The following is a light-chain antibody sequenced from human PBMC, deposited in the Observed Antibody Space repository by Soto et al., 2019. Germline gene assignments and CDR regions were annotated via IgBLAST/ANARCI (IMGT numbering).Light chain of an antibody. CDR2: DVS. V-gene: IGLV2-11*01. J-gene: IGLJ2*01. CDR1: SSDIGSYSY. CDR3: CSYAGRDTYVV. Sequence: QSVLTQPRSVSGSPGQSVTISCTGTSSDIGSYSYISWYQQHPGKAPKLVIYDVSKRPSGVPDRFSGSKSGNTVFLTISGLQAEDEADYSCCSYAGRDTYVVFGGGTKVTVL.